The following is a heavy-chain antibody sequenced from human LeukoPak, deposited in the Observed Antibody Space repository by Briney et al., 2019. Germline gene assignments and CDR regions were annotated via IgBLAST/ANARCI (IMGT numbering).Heavy chain of an antibody. J-gene: IGHJ4*02. CDR2: FYYSGRT. CDR1: GGSISSNSYY. Sequence: SETLSLTCTVSGGSISSNSYYWGWIRQPPGKGLEWIGSFYYSGRTYYNPSLKSRVTISVDTSKNQFFLKLSSVTAADTAVYYCARRGVGGPFDYWGQGTLATVSS. D-gene: IGHD3-10*01. CDR3: ARRGVGGPFDY. V-gene: IGHV4-39*01.